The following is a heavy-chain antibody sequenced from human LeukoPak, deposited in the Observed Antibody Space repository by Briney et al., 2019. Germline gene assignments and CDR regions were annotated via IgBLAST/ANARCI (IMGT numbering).Heavy chain of an antibody. CDR1: GYTFTSYG. D-gene: IGHD4-11*01. J-gene: IGHJ4*02. CDR2: ISTSTGDT. CDR3: ARDDNYGIFVNVDY. V-gene: IGHV1-18*01. Sequence: ASVKVSCKASGYTFTSYGISWVRQAPGQGPEWMGWISTSTGDTKYTQKFQGRVTLTTDTSTSTAYMELSSLRSDDTAVYYCARDDNYGIFVNVDYWGQGTLVTVSS.